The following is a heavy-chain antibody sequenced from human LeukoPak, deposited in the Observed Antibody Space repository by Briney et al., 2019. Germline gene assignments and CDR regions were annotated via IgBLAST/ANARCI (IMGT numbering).Heavy chain of an antibody. J-gene: IGHJ5*02. CDR1: GGSISSYY. CDR3: ARDSGGGWGDRTWFDP. V-gene: IGHV4-4*07. Sequence: PSETLSLTCTVSGGSISSYYWSWIRQPAGKGLEWIGRIYTSGSTNYNPSLKSRVTMSVDTSKNQFSLKLSSVTAADTAVYYCARDSGGGWGDRTWFDPWGQGTLVTVSS. CDR2: IYTSGST. D-gene: IGHD3-10*01.